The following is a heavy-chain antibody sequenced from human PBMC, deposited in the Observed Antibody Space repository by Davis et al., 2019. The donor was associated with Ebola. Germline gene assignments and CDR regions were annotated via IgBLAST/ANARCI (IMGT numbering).Heavy chain of an antibody. Sequence: MPSETLSLTCAVSGGSISSGGYSWSWIRQPPGKGLEWIGYIYHSGSTYYNPSLKSRVTISVDTSKNQFSLKLSSVTAADTAVYYCARDLRLYYYGMDVWGQGTTVTVSS. CDR3: ARDLRLYYYGMDV. V-gene: IGHV4-30-2*01. CDR1: GGSISSGGYS. J-gene: IGHJ6*02. CDR2: IYHSGST. D-gene: IGHD4-11*01.